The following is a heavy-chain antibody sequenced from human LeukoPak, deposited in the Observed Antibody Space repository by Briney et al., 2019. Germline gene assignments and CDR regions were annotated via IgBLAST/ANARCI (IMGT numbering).Heavy chain of an antibody. CDR3: ARVGFGEFIDY. V-gene: IGHV3-48*01. Sequence: GGSLRLSCAASGFTFSSYSMNWVRQAPGKGLEWVSCISSSSSTIYYADSVKGRFTISRDNAKNSLYLQMNSLRAEDTAVYYCARVGFGEFIDYWGQGTLVTVSS. D-gene: IGHD3-10*01. CDR2: ISSSSSTI. CDR1: GFTFSSYS. J-gene: IGHJ4*02.